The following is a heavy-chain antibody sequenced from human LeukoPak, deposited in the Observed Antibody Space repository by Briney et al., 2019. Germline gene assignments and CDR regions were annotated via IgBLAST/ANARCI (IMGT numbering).Heavy chain of an antibody. CDR2: ISGSGGST. CDR3: AKENIVVVVAATFDY. V-gene: IGHV3-23*01. D-gene: IGHD2-15*01. J-gene: IGHJ4*02. CDR1: GFTFSNYA. Sequence: GGSLRLSCAASGFTFSNYAMSWVRQAPGKGLEWVSAISGSGGSTYYADSVKGRFTISRDNSKNTLYLQMNSLRAEDTAVYHCAKENIVVVVAATFDYWGQGTLVTVSS.